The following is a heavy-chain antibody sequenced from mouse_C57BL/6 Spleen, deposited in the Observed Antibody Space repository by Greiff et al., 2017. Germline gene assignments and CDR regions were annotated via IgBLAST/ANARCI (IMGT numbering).Heavy chain of an antibody. J-gene: IGHJ3*01. CDR3: AREGLPFPWFAY. CDR2: IYPGSGNT. Sequence: VQLQQSGPELVKPGASVKISCKASGYSFTSYYIHWVKQRPGQGLEWIGWIYPGSGNTKYNEKFPGKATLTADTDSSTAYMQRSSLTSEDSAVYYCAREGLPFPWFAYWGQGTLVTVSA. CDR1: GYSFTSYY. V-gene: IGHV1-66*01. D-gene: IGHD2-4*01.